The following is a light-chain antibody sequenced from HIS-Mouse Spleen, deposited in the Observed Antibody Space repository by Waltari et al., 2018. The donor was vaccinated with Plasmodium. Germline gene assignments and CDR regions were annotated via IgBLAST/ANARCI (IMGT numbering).Light chain of an antibody. CDR1: ALPKKY. CDR2: KDS. Sequence: SSELTQPPSVSVSLGQMARITCSGEALPKKYAYWYQQKPGQFPVLVIYKDSERPSGIPERFSGSSSGTIVTLTISGVQAEDEADYYCLSADSSGTYQVFGSGTKVTVL. CDR3: LSADSSGTYQV. J-gene: IGLJ6*01. V-gene: IGLV3-16*01.